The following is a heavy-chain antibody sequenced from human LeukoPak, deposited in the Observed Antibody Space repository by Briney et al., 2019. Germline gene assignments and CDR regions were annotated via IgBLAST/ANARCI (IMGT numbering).Heavy chain of an antibody. Sequence: SLRLSCAASGFTLSSYWIHCVRQAPGEGLGWVSGINTDGSSTNYADSVKGRFTISRDNATNTLYLKMNSLRVEDMAVYYCYGGNAEQWGQGTLVTVSS. CDR1: GFTLSSYW. CDR3: YGGNAEQ. D-gene: IGHD4-23*01. CDR2: INTDGSST. J-gene: IGHJ1*01. V-gene: IGHV3-74*01.